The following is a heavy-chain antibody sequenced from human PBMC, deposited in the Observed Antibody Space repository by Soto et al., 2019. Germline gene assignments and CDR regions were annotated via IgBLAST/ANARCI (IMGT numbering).Heavy chain of an antibody. D-gene: IGHD6-13*01. Sequence: QVQLVQSGAEVKKPGASVKVSCKASGYTFTSYDINWVRQATGQGLEWMGWMNPNSCNTGYAQKFQGRVTMTRNTSISTAYMELSSLRSEDTAVYYCARVPRRAAAGTRVSPLGYWGQGTLVTVSS. CDR3: ARVPRRAAAGTRVSPLGY. CDR1: GYTFTSYD. J-gene: IGHJ4*02. CDR2: MNPNSCNT. V-gene: IGHV1-8*01.